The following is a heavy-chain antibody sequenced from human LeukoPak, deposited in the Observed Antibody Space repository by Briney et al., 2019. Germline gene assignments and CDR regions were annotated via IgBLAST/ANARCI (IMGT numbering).Heavy chain of an antibody. CDR2: SRYNGIET. V-gene: IGHV3-30*02. CDR3: ARSYGGNFFDY. Sequence: GGSLRLSCAASGFNFSSFGMHWVRQAPGKGLEWVAFSRYNGIETYFADSVKGRFTISRDNSKNTLYLQINSPRGDDSAVHFCARSYGGNFFDYWGQGTLVPVSS. CDR1: GFNFSSFG. J-gene: IGHJ4*02. D-gene: IGHD4-23*01.